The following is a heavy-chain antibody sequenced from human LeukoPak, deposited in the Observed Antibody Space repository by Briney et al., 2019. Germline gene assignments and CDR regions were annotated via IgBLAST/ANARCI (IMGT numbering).Heavy chain of an antibody. J-gene: IGHJ3*02. CDR3: TRQREGRYLWAFDI. Sequence: SETLSLTCTVSGGTISSSTYHWDWLRQPQGKGLEWIGNIYNSGSTYYNPSLNSRVTISVDTSKNQFSLKMRSVAAADTAVYYCTRQREGRYLWAFDIWGQGTIVTVSS. CDR1: GGTISSSTYH. CDR2: IYNSGST. V-gene: IGHV4-39*01. D-gene: IGHD3-16*01.